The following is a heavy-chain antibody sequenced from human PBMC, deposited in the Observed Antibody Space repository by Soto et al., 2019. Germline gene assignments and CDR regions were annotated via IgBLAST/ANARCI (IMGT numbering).Heavy chain of an antibody. CDR2: ISAYNGNT. V-gene: IGHV1-18*04. J-gene: IGHJ5*02. D-gene: IGHD3-10*01. CDR3: ARDTDTGGFDP. Sequence: GASVKVSCKAIGESFTRNYMHWVRQAPGQGLEWMGWISAYNGNTNYAQKLQGRVTMTTDTSTSTAYMELRSLRSDDTALSYCARDTDTGGFDPWGQGTLVTVSS. CDR1: GESFTRNY.